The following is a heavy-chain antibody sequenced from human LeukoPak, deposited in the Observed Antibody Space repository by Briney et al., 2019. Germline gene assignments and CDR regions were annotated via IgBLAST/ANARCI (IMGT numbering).Heavy chain of an antibody. CDR2: FDPEDGET. J-gene: IGHJ3*02. V-gene: IGHV1-24*01. CDR3: ATVEQQLVFLGAFDI. Sequence: ASVKVSCKVSGYTLTELYMHWVRQAPGKGLEWMGGFDPEDGETIYAQKFQGRVTMTEDTSTDTAYMELSSLRSEDTAVYYCATVEQQLVFLGAFDIWGQGTMVTVSS. D-gene: IGHD6-13*01. CDR1: GYTLTELY.